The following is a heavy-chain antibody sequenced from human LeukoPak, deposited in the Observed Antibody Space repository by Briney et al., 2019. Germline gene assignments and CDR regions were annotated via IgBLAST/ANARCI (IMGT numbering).Heavy chain of an antibody. J-gene: IGHJ4*02. V-gene: IGHV3-30-3*01. Sequence: PGGSLRLSCEASGLTFSSYDMNWVRQALGKGLEWVAVISSEGSKKFYADSVKGRFTISRDNSKNTLYLQMNSLGAEDTAVYYCAREPHYYDSSGYYTPYTDYWGQGTLVTVSS. CDR1: GLTFSSYD. CDR3: AREPHYYDSSGYYTPYTDY. CDR2: ISSEGSKK. D-gene: IGHD3-22*01.